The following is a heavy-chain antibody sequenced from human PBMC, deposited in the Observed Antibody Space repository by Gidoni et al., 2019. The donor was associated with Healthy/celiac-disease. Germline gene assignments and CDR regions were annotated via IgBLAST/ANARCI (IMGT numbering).Heavy chain of an antibody. CDR3: AKDGRARGGKGYFDY. D-gene: IGHD3-10*01. J-gene: IGHJ4*02. Sequence: EVQLLESGGGLVQPGGSLRLSCAASGFTFSSYAMSWVRQAPGQGLEWVSAISGRGGSTYYADSVKGRFTISRDNSKNTLYLQMNSLRAEDTAVYYCAKDGRARGGKGYFDYWGQGTLVTVSS. CDR2: ISGRGGST. V-gene: IGHV3-23*01. CDR1: GFTFSSYA.